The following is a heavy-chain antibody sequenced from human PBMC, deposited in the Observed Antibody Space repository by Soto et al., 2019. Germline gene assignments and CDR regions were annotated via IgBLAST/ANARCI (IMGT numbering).Heavy chain of an antibody. D-gene: IGHD5-18*01. V-gene: IGHV4-59*01. CDR3: AREGYSYVDY. J-gene: IGHJ4*02. CDR2: IYYSGGT. CDR1: GGSISSYY. Sequence: TLSLTCTVSGGSISSYYWSWVRQPPGKGLEWIGYIYYSGGTNYNPSLKSRVTISVDTSKNQFSLKLSSVTAADTAVYYCAREGYSYVDYWGQGTLVTVSS.